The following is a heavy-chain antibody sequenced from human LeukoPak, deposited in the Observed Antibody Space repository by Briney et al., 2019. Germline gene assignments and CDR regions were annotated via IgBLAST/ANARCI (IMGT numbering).Heavy chain of an antibody. V-gene: IGHV5-51*01. CDR1: GYSFTSYW. J-gene: IGHJ4*02. CDR3: AIPPYYDSSGVDY. Sequence: GESLKISCKGSGYSFTSYWIGWVRQMPGKGLEWMGIIYPGDSDTRYSPSFQGQVTISADKSISTAYLQWSSLKASDTAMYYCAIPPYYDSSGVDYWGQGTLVTVSS. CDR2: IYPGDSDT. D-gene: IGHD3-22*01.